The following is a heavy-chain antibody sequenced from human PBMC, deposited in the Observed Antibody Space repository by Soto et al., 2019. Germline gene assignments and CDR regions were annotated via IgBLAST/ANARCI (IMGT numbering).Heavy chain of an antibody. CDR1: GFSLSTSGVG. CDR3: AHSLIGYYYDSSGSNWFDP. Sequence: QITLKESGPTLVKPTQTLTLTCTFSGFSLSTSGVGVGWIRQPPGKALEWLALIYWDDDKRCSPSLKSRLTSTKDAAKTQVVRTMTNMDPVDTATYSCAHSLIGYYYDSSGSNWFDPWGQGTLVTVSS. D-gene: IGHD3-22*01. J-gene: IGHJ5*02. V-gene: IGHV2-5*02. CDR2: IYWDDDK.